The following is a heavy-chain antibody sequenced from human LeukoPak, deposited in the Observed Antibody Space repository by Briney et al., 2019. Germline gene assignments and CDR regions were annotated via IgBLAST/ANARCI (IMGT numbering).Heavy chain of an antibody. CDR1: GGSISNYH. CDR3: ARTITGYAFDI. CDR2: IYYSGST. D-gene: IGHD5-24*01. Sequence: SETLSLTCSISGGSISNYHWTWIRQPPGKGLEWIGYIYYSGSTNYNPSLKGRATMSLDTSKNQLSLKVSSVTAADTAVYFCARTITGYAFDIWGQGTVVTVSS. V-gene: IGHV4-59*01. J-gene: IGHJ3*02.